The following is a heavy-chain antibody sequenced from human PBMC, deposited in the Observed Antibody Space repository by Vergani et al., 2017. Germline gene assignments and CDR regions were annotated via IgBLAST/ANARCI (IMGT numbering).Heavy chain of an antibody. J-gene: IGHJ6*02. CDR1: GGTFSSYA. V-gene: IGHV1-69*04. D-gene: IGHD6-19*01. CDR3: AREISSQAQAVAPGKNGMDV. Sequence: QVQLVQSGAEVKKPGSSVKVSCKASGGTFSSYAISWVRQAPGQGLEWMGRIIPILGIANYAQKFQGRVTITADKSTSTAYMELSSLRSEDTAVYYCAREISSQAQAVAPGKNGMDVWGQGP. CDR2: IIPILGIA.